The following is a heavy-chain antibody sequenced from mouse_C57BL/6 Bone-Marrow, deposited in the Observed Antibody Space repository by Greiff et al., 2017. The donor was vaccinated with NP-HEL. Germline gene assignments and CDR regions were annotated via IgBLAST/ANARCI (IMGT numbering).Heavy chain of an antibody. CDR2: INPYNGGT. Sequence: EVQLQQSGPVLVKPGASVKMSCKASGYTFTDYYMNWVKQSHGKSLEWIGVINPYNGGTSYNQKFKGKATLTVDQSSSTAYMELNSLTSEDSAVYYCARGTYSLLYWYFDVWGTGTTVTVSS. J-gene: IGHJ1*03. D-gene: IGHD2-10*01. V-gene: IGHV1-19*01. CDR3: ARGTYSLLYWYFDV. CDR1: GYTFTDYY.